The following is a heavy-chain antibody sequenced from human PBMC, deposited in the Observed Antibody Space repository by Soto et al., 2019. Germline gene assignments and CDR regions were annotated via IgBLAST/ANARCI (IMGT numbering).Heavy chain of an antibody. D-gene: IGHD1-20*01. CDR3: ARFIPGTGSDY. Sequence: QVQLQESGPGLVKPSQTLSLTCTVSGGSISSGGYYWSWIRQHPGKGLEWIGYIYYSGSTYYNPSLKSRVTISVDTSKNQLSLKLSSVTDADTAVYYCARFIPGTGSDYWGHGTLGTISS. V-gene: IGHV4-31*03. J-gene: IGHJ4*01. CDR1: GGSISSGGYY. CDR2: IYYSGST.